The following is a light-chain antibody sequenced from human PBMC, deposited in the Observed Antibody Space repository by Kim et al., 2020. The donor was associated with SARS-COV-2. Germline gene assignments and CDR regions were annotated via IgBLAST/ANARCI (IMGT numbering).Light chain of an antibody. Sequence: ASAGDRVIITCRASQSIASHLNWYQQKPGEAPKVLIYAASNLQSGAPSRFSGSGSGTDFTLTITSLQPEDFATYYCQQSYDTPITFGQGTRLEIK. CDR1: QSIASH. CDR2: AAS. J-gene: IGKJ5*01. V-gene: IGKV1-39*01. CDR3: QQSYDTPIT.